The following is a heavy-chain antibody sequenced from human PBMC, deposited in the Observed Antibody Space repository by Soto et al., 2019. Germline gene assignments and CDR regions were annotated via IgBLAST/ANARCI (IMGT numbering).Heavy chain of an antibody. V-gene: IGHV3-15*01. CDR3: TTAPFSFITLPGTSFLILLDV. CDR2: IKSNADGGAT. Sequence: SLRLSFAASGFTVSSNYMSWVRQAPGKGLEWVGHIKSNADGGATDYATPVKGRFTVSRDDSRNTLYLQLNSLKTEDTAVYYCTTAPFSFITLPGTSFLILLDVWGQGTTVTVSS. J-gene: IGHJ6*02. CDR1: GFTVSSNY. D-gene: IGHD3-10*01.